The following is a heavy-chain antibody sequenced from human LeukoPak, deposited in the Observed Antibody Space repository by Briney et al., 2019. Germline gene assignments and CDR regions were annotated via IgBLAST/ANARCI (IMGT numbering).Heavy chain of an antibody. CDR2: IYTSGST. V-gene: IGHV4-61*02. Sequence: SETLSLTCTVSGGSISSGSYYWSWIRQPAGKGLEWIGRIYTSGSTNYNPSLKSRVTISVDTSKNQFSLKLSSVTAADTAVYYCARSLLGRDGYNLGYWGQGTLVTVSS. CDR1: GGSISSGSYY. J-gene: IGHJ4*02. CDR3: ARSLLGRDGYNLGY. D-gene: IGHD5-24*01.